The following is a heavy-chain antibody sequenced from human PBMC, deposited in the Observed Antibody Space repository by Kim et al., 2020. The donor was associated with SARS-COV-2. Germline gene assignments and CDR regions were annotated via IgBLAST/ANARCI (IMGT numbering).Heavy chain of an antibody. CDR1: GFTFSSYA. CDR2: ISGSGGST. D-gene: IGHD3-10*01. V-gene: IGHV3-23*01. Sequence: GGSLRLSCAASGFTFSSYAMSWVRQAPGKGLEWVSAISGSGGSTYYADSVKGRFTISRDNSKNTLYLQMNSLRAEDTAVYYCAKAPGPLLPYYGSGSYSLSYYGMDVWGQGTTVTVSS. J-gene: IGHJ6*02. CDR3: AKAPGPLLPYYGSGSYSLSYYGMDV.